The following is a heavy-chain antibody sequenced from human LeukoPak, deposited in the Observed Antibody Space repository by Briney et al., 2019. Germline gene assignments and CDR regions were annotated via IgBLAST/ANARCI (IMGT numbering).Heavy chain of an antibody. CDR2: ISYDGSNK. J-gene: IGHJ4*02. Sequence: GRSLRLSCAASGFILRSYAMHWVRQAPGKGLEWVAVISYDGSNKYYADSVKGRFTISRDNSRNTLYLQMNSLRAEDTAVYYCARGSGYLETFDYWGQGTLVTVSS. CDR3: ARGSGYLETFDY. V-gene: IGHV3-30*04. D-gene: IGHD3-22*01. CDR1: GFILRSYA.